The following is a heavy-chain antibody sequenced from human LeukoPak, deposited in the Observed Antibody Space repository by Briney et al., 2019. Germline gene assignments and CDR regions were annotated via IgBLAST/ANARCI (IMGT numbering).Heavy chain of an antibody. D-gene: IGHD3-10*01. CDR2: ISGSGGST. J-gene: IGHJ4*02. V-gene: IGHV3-23*01. CDR3: RGSGSYFDF. Sequence: GGSLRLSCAASGFTFSTYAMSWVRQAPGKGLEWVSAISGSGGSTYYADSVKGRFTISRDNSKNTLYLQMNSLRAEDTAVYEGRGSGSYFDFWGQGPLVIVSS. CDR1: GFTFSTYA.